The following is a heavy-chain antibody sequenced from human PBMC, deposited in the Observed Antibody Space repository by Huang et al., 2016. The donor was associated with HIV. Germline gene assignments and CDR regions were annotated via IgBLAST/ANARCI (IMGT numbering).Heavy chain of an antibody. CDR2: IRSKANSYAT. Sequence: EVQLVESGGGLVKPGGSLQLSCAASGFTFSGSSMHWVRPASGKGLEWVGHIRSKANSYATADAASVKGRFTISRDDSKNTAYLQMNSLKTEDTAVYYCTRLTMIGDGDYWGQGTLVTVSS. D-gene: IGHD3-22*01. CDR3: TRLTMIGDGDY. CDR1: GFTFSGSS. V-gene: IGHV3-73*01. J-gene: IGHJ4*02.